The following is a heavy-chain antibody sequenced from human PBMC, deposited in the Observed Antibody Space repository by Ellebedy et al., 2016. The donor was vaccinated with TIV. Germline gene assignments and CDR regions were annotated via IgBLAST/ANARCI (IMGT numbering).Heavy chain of an antibody. CDR1: GFTFSSYW. CDR3: ARYPRSAYDYMDV. V-gene: IGHV3-74*01. CDR2: INSDGSST. Sequence: GGSLRLSXAASGFTFSSYWMHWVRQAPGKGLVWVSRINSDGSSTSYADSVKGRFTISRDNAKNTLYLQMNSLRAEDTAVYYCARYPRSAYDYMDVWGKGTTVTVSS. D-gene: IGHD3-16*01. J-gene: IGHJ6*03.